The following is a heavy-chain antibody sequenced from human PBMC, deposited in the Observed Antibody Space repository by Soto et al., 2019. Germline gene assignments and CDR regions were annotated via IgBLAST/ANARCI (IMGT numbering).Heavy chain of an antibody. CDR3: ARGVQREYGMDV. J-gene: IGHJ6*02. CDR1: GYTFTGYY. Sequence: ASVQVSCKASGYTFTGYYMHWVRQAPGQGLEWMGWINPNSGGTNYARKFQGWVTMTRDTSISTAYMELSRLRSDDTAVYYCARGVQREYGMDVWGQGTTVTVSS. V-gene: IGHV1-2*04. D-gene: IGHD1-1*01. CDR2: INPNSGGT.